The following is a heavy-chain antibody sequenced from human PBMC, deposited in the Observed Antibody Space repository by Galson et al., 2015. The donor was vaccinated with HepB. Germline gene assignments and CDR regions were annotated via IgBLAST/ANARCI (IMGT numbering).Heavy chain of an antibody. CDR2: IWNDGSNK. CDR1: GFTFSNYG. V-gene: IGHV3-33*01. J-gene: IGHJ4*02. CDR3: FVPQIDY. Sequence: SLRLSCAASGFTFSNYGMHWVRQSPGKGLEWVAVIWNDGSNKYYADSVKGRFTISRDNSKNTLYLQMDSLRAEDTAVYYCFVPQIDYWGQGILVTVSS. D-gene: IGHD3-16*02.